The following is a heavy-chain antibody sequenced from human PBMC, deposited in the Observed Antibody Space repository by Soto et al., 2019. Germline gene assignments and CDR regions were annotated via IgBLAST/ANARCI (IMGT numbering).Heavy chain of an antibody. CDR2: TIPVFNAP. D-gene: IGHD3-10*01. Sequence: QVQLEQSGAEVKKPGSSVKVSCKASGGTLSDHCVAWLRQAPGQGLEWMGGTIPVFNAPKYAPKFQGSVTIAAEKAKKIDYMELSSLRSEDTALYDCARGVFDSGNPYTGPSAVDIWGQWTMVIVSS. V-gene: IGHV1-69*06. J-gene: IGHJ3*02. CDR1: GGTLSDHC. CDR3: ARGVFDSGNPYTGPSAVDI.